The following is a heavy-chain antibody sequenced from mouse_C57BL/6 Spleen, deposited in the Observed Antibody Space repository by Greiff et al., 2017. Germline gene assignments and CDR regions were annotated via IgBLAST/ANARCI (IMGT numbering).Heavy chain of an antibody. J-gene: IGHJ3*01. CDR1: GYTFTSYW. Sequence: QVQLQQPGAELVKPGASVKLSCKASGYTFTSYWMQWVKQRPGQGLEWIGELDPSDSYTNYNQKFKGKATLTVATSSSTAYMQLSSLTSEDSAVYYCASTGDGGSPAWFAYWGQGTLVTVSA. D-gene: IGHD1-1*02. CDR3: ASTGDGGSPAWFAY. CDR2: LDPSDSYT. V-gene: IGHV1-50*01.